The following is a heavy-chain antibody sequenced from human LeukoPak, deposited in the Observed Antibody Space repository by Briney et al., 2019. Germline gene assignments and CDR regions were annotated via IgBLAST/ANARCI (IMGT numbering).Heavy chain of an antibody. CDR2: ISTYNGNA. CDR1: GYTFIRNG. Sequence: ASVKVSCKASGYTFIRNGINWVRQAPGQGLEWMGWISTYNGNANYAEKFQDRVTMTRDTSTSTAYMELRSLTSDDTAVYYCARDHSTLVPGYWGQGTLVSASS. CDR3: ARDHSTLVPGY. V-gene: IGHV1-18*01. D-gene: IGHD3-10*01. J-gene: IGHJ4*02.